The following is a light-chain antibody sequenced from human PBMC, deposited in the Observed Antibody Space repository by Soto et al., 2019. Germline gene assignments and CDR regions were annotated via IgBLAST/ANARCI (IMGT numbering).Light chain of an antibody. CDR2: DVN. CDR3: NPYAGTSYV. J-gene: IGLJ1*01. Sequence: QSALTQPASVSGTPGQSITISCTGTSSDVGGYNYVSWYQQYPGKAPKLIIYDVNNRPSGVSCRFSGSKSGNTASLTISGLQAEDEADYYCNPYAGTSYVFGTGTKVTVL. CDR1: SSDVGGYNY. V-gene: IGLV2-14*01.